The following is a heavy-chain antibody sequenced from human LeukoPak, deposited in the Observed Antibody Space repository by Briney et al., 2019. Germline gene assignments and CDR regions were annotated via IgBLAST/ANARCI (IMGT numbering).Heavy chain of an antibody. D-gene: IGHD6-13*01. CDR3: ARVPYSSSWPGFDP. Sequence: SETLSLTCALSGGSISSSNWWSWVRQPPGKGLEWIGEIYHSGSTNYNPSLKSRVTISVDKSKNQFSLKLSSVTAADTAVYYCARVPYSSSWPGFDPWGQGTLVTVSS. V-gene: IGHV4-4*02. CDR2: IYHSGST. J-gene: IGHJ5*02. CDR1: GGSISSSNW.